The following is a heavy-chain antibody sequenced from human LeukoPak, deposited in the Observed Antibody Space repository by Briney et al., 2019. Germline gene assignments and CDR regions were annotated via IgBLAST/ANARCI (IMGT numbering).Heavy chain of an antibody. Sequence: GGSLRLSCAASGFTFSSYTMNWVRQPPGKGLEWVSNIGTSSTTIYYADSVKGRFTISRDNAKNSLYLQMNSLRAEDTAVYYCARGRNYGDSNFDYWGQGTLVTVSS. V-gene: IGHV3-48*01. CDR2: IGTSSTTI. CDR3: ARGRNYGDSNFDY. CDR1: GFTFSSYT. D-gene: IGHD4-17*01. J-gene: IGHJ4*02.